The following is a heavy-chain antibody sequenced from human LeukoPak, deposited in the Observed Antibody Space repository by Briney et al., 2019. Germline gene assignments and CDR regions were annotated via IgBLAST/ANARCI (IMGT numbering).Heavy chain of an antibody. Sequence: SETLSLTCAVYGGSFSGYYWSWIRQPPGKGLEWIGEINHSGSTNYNPSLKSRVTISVDTSKNQFSLKLSSVTAADTAVYYCARGSSRYYYGSSGHFYWGQGTLVTVSS. CDR1: GGSFSGYY. D-gene: IGHD3-22*01. CDR3: ARGSSRYYYGSSGHFY. CDR2: INHSGST. V-gene: IGHV4-34*01. J-gene: IGHJ4*02.